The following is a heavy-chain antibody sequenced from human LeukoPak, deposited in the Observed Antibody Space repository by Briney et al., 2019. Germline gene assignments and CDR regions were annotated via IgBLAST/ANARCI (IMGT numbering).Heavy chain of an antibody. CDR1: GGSFGGYY. Sequence: SETLSLTCAVYGGSFGGYYWNWIRQPPGMGLEWIGEISHSGTTNYNASLKSRVTISVDTSKNQFSLRLNSVTAADTAVYYCARASAYSTSSGVNLWGQGTLVTVSS. CDR2: ISHSGTT. CDR3: ARASAYSTSSGVNL. D-gene: IGHD6-6*01. J-gene: IGHJ5*02. V-gene: IGHV4-34*01.